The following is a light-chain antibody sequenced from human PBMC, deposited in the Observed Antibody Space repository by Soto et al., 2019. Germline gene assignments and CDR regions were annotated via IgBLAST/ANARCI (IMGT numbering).Light chain of an antibody. CDR2: GAS. J-gene: IGKJ1*01. CDR3: QQYGSSRGT. CDR1: QGIKDY. V-gene: IGKV3-15*01. Sequence: EIVMTQSPATLSVSPGERATLSCRASQGIKDYLAWFQQKPGQAPRLLIYGASTRATAIPARFSGSGSGTEFTLSISSLQSEDFAVYYCQQYGSSRGTFG.